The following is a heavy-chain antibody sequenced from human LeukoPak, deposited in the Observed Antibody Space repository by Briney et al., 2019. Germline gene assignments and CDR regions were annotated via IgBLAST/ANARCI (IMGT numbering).Heavy chain of an antibody. Sequence: SETLSLTCTVSGGSISSYKWSWIRQPPGKGLEWIGYIYYSGSTNYNPSLKSRVTISVETSKNQFSLKLSSVTAADTAVYYCARDAPGGGRDGFPWYWGQGTLVTVSS. J-gene: IGHJ4*02. V-gene: IGHV4-59*01. CDR3: ARDAPGGGRDGFPWY. CDR1: GGSISSYK. CDR2: IYYSGST. D-gene: IGHD2-21*02.